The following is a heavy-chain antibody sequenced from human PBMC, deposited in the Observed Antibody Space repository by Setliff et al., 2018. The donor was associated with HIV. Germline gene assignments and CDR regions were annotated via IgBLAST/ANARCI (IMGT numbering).Heavy chain of an antibody. V-gene: IGHV3-74*01. CDR2: INSDGSSS. J-gene: IGHJ4*02. D-gene: IGHD4-4*01. Sequence: GSLRLSCSASGFTFSSYWMHWVRQAPGKGLVWVSRINSDGSSSSYADSVKGRFTISRDNAKNTLYLQMNSLRAEDTAVYYCAIGGGTTVTPFDYWGQGTLVTVSS. CDR3: AIGGGTTVTPFDY. CDR1: GFTFSSYW.